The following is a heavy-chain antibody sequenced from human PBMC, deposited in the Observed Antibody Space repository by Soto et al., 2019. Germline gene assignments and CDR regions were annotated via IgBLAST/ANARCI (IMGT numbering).Heavy chain of an antibody. CDR3: AREYTYGSNFFDC. D-gene: IGHD2-2*02. J-gene: IGHJ4*02. V-gene: IGHV4-31*03. Sequence: SETLSLTCTVSGGSISSAAYYWSWIRQHPGKGLEWIGYISHSGSTYYNPSLKSRVIISVDTSKNQFSLSLTSVTAADTAVYYCAREYTYGSNFFDCWGREPWSPSPQ. CDR1: GGSISSAAYY. CDR2: ISHSGST.